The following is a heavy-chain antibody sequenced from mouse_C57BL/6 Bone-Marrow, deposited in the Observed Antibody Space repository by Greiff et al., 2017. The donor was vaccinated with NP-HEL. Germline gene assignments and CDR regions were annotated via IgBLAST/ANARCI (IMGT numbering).Heavy chain of an antibody. Sequence: EVQRVESVAELVRPGASVKLSCTASGFNIKNTYMHWVKQRPEQGLEWIGRIDPANGNTKYAPKFQGKATLTVDTSSNTAYLQLSSLTSEDTGIYYCARRADYYGSSDCWGQGATRNVSS. D-gene: IGHD1-1*01. V-gene: IGHV14-3*01. CDR1: GFNIKNTY. J-gene: IGHJ2*01. CDR2: IDPANGNT. CDR3: ARRADYYGSSDC.